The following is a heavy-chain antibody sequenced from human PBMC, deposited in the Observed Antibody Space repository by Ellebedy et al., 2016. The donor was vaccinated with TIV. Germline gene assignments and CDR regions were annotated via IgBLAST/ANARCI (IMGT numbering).Heavy chain of an antibody. CDR2: INAGNGNT. CDR3: ARDVLLGYYDSSGYYPGYWFDP. D-gene: IGHD3-22*01. Sequence: ASVKVSCKASGYTFTSYAMHWVRQAPGQRLEWMGWINAGNGNTKYSQKFQGRVTITRDTSASTAYMELSSLRSEDTAVYYCARDVLLGYYDSSGYYPGYWFDPWGQGTLVTVSS. CDR1: GYTFTSYA. V-gene: IGHV1-3*01. J-gene: IGHJ5*02.